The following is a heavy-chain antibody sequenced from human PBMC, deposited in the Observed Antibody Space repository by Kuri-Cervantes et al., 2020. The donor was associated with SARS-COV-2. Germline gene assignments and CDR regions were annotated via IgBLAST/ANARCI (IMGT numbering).Heavy chain of an antibody. CDR1: GGPISSGGYY. J-gene: IGHJ6*02. CDR2: IYYSGST. D-gene: IGHD5-18*01. Sequence: SDTLSLTGTVSGGPISSGGYYWSWIRQHPGKGLEWIWYIYYSGSTYYNPSLKSPVTISVETSKNQFSLKLSSVTAADTAVYYCARVPVDTAKYYYYGMDVWGQGTTVTVSS. V-gene: IGHV4-31*01. CDR3: ARVPVDTAKYYYYGMDV.